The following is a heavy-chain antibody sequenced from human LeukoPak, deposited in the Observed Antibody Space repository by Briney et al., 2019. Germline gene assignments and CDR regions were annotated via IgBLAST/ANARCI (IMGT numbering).Heavy chain of an antibody. J-gene: IGHJ5*02. CDR3: ARDRYSGSPRQYNWFDP. CDR2: INYGGST. D-gene: IGHD1-26*01. CDR1: GGSISSSSYY. Sequence: SETLSLTCTVSGGSISSSSYYWGWIRQPPGKGLEWTGSINYGGSTYHNPSLNSRVTISVDTSKSHFSLRLSSVTAADTAVYYCARDRYSGSPRQYNWFDPWGQGTLVTVSS. V-gene: IGHV4-39*07.